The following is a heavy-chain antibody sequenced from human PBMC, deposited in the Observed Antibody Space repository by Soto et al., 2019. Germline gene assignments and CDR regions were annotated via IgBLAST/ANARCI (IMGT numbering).Heavy chain of an antibody. J-gene: IGHJ4*02. Sequence: SVKVSCKASGGTFSRFAISWVRQAPGQGLEWMGGVVPMFGTTNYAQMLQGRVTINADEASSTAYMELTSLKSEDTAVYFCARGVLPYNSGWYTHFDTCGQGTLVTVSS. CDR1: GGTFSRFA. V-gene: IGHV1-69*13. D-gene: IGHD6-19*01. CDR2: VVPMFGTT. CDR3: ARGVLPYNSGWYTHFDT.